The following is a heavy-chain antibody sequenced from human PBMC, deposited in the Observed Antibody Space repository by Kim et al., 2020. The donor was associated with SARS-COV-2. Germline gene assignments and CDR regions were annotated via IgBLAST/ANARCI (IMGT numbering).Heavy chain of an antibody. CDR1: GFTFRSYA. J-gene: IGHJ3*02. D-gene: IGHD6-19*01. Sequence: GGSLRLSCAASGFTFRSYAMSWVRQAPGKGLEWVSAVRGSGGSTYYADAVNGRFTISRDNSKNTLYLQMNSLRAEDTAVYYCATLQAVADPRVPFDIWGQGTMVTVSS. CDR3: ATLQAVADPRVPFDI. CDR2: VRGSGGST. V-gene: IGHV3-23*01.